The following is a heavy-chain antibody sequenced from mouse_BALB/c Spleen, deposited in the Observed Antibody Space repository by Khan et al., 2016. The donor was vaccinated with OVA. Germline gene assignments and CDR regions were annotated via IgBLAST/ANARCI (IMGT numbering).Heavy chain of an antibody. D-gene: IGHD2-14*01. CDR1: GFDFSRYW. CDR2: INPDSSTI. CDR3: ARGVRRYCYAMDY. V-gene: IGHV4-1*02. J-gene: IGHJ4*01. Sequence: EVKLLESGGGLVQPGGSLKLSCAASGFDFSRYWMSWVRQAPGKGLEWIGEINPDSSTINYTPSLKDKFIISRDNAKNTLYLQISKVRSEDTALYYCARGVRRYCYAMDYWGQGTSVTVSS.